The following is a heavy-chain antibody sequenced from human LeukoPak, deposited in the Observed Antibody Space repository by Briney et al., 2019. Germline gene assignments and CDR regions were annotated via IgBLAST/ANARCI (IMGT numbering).Heavy chain of an antibody. V-gene: IGHV4-34*01. J-gene: IGHJ4*02. CDR1: GVSFSGYY. CDR2: INHSGST. D-gene: IGHD3-10*01. Sequence: SETLSLTCAVYGVSFSGYYWSWIRQPPGKGLEWIGEINHSGSTNYNPSLKSRVTISVDTSKNQFSLKLSSVTAADTAVYYCAGHERRSFGTRFDYWGQGTLVTVSS. CDR3: AGHERRSFGTRFDY.